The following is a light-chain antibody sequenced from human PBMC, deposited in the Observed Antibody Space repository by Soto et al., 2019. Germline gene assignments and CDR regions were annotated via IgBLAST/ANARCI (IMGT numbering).Light chain of an antibody. V-gene: IGKV1-5*01. CDR1: QSISSW. Sequence: DIQMTQSPSTLSASVGDRVTITCRASQSISSWLAWYQQKPGKAPKLLIYDASSLESGVPSRFSGSGSGTEFTLTITSLQPGDFATYYCQQYNSYPWTFGQGTKVEIK. CDR3: QQYNSYPWT. CDR2: DAS. J-gene: IGKJ1*01.